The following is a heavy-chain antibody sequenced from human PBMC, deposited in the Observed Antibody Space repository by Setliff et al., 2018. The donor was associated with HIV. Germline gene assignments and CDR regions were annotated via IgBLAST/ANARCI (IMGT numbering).Heavy chain of an antibody. Sequence: GGSLRLSCAASGFTFSSYSMNWVRQAPGKGLEWVSYISSSRSTIYYADSVKGQFTISRDNAKNSVYLQMNSLRAEDTAVYYCARDGGSSPSPVSDYYYYYMDVWGKGTTVTVSS. J-gene: IGHJ6*03. CDR3: ARDGGSSPSPVSDYYYYYMDV. CDR2: ISSSRSTI. D-gene: IGHD1-26*01. V-gene: IGHV3-48*01. CDR1: GFTFSSYS.